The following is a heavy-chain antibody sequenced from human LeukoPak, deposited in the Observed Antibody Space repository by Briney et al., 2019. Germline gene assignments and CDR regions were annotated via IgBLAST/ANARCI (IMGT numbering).Heavy chain of an antibody. D-gene: IGHD5-18*01. CDR2: ISGSGVST. CDR1: GFTFRTSG. Sequence: GGSLRLSCAASGFTFRTSGMSWVRQAPGKGLEWVSAISGSGVSTYYADSVKGRFTISRDNSKNTLYLQMNSLRAEDTAVYYCAKEYGYTYGEFDYWGQGTLVTVSS. CDR3: AKEYGYTYGEFDY. V-gene: IGHV3-23*01. J-gene: IGHJ4*02.